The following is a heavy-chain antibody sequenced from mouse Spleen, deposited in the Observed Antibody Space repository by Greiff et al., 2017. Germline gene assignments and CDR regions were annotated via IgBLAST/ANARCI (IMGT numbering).Heavy chain of an antibody. CDR1: GFTFSSYA. J-gene: IGHJ2*01. V-gene: IGHV5-9*04. CDR3: ATGYYFDY. CDR2: ISSGGGNT. D-gene: IGHD4-1*01. Sequence: EVKLVESGGGLVKRGGSLKLSCAASGFTFSSYAMSWVRQTPEKRLEWVATISSGGGNTYYPDSVKGRFTISRDNAKNTLYLQMSSLKSEDTAMYYCATGYYFDYWGQGTTLTVSS.